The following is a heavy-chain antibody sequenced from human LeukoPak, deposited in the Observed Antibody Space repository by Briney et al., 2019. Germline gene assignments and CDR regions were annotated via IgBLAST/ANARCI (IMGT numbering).Heavy chain of an antibody. CDR3: ARERSSGWFFVDY. Sequence: GGSLRLSCAASGFTVSSNYMSWVRQAPGKGLEWVSVIYSGGSTYYADSVKGRFTISRDNARKSLYLQMNSLRADDTAVYYCARERSSGWFFVDYWGRGILVTVSS. D-gene: IGHD6-19*01. J-gene: IGHJ4*02. V-gene: IGHV3-66*01. CDR2: IYSGGST. CDR1: GFTVSSNY.